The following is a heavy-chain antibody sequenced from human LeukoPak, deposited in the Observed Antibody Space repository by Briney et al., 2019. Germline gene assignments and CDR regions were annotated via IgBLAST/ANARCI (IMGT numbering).Heavy chain of an antibody. J-gene: IGHJ5*02. CDR3: ARFYYFDASGWFDP. D-gene: IGHD3-22*01. CDR1: GGSISSGDYY. CDR2: IYYSGST. Sequence: PSETLSLTCTVSGGSISSGDYYWSWIRRPPGKGLEWIGYIYYSGSTTYNPSLRSRVTISVDTSKNQFSLKLSSVTAADTAMYYCARFYYFDASGWFDPWGQGTPVTVSS. V-gene: IGHV4-61*08.